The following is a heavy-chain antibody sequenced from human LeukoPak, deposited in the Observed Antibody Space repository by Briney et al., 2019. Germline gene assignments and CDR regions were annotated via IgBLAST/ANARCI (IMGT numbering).Heavy chain of an antibody. V-gene: IGHV4-34*01. CDR2: INHSGST. CDR1: GGSFSGYY. Sequence: PETLSLTCAVHGGSFSGYYWSWIRQPPGKGLEWIGEINHSGSTNYNPSLKSRVTISVDTSKNQFSLKLSSVTAADTAVYYCARVTMVRGVMGWFDPWGQGTLVTVSS. J-gene: IGHJ5*02. D-gene: IGHD3-10*01. CDR3: ARVTMVRGVMGWFDP.